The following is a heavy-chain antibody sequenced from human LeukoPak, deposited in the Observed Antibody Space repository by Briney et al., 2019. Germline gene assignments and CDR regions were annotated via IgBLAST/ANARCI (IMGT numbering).Heavy chain of an antibody. CDR2: INHSGST. CDR1: GGSFSGYY. CDR3: GGYSSGWYAFDY. D-gene: IGHD6-19*01. J-gene: IGHJ4*02. V-gene: IGHV4-34*01. Sequence: SETLSLTCAVYGGSFSGYYWSWIRQPPGKGLEWIGEINHSGSTNYNPSLKSRVTISVDTSKNQFSLKLSSVTAADTAVYYCGGYSSGWYAFDYWGQGTLVTVSS.